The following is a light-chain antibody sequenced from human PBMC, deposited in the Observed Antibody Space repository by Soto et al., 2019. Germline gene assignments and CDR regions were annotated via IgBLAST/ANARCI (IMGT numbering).Light chain of an antibody. CDR2: DAS. CDR1: QSVSSY. CDR3: QNHGTT. V-gene: IGKV3-11*01. Sequence: EIVLTQSPATLSLSPGERATLSCRASQSVSSYLAWYQQKPGQAPRLLIYDASNRATGTPDRFSGSGSGTDFTLTISRLEPEDSAVYYCQNHGTTFGQGTKVDIK. J-gene: IGKJ1*01.